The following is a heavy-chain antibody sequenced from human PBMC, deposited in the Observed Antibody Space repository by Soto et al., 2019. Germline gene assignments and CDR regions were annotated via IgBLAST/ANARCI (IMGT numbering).Heavy chain of an antibody. V-gene: IGHV4-34*01. CDR1: GWSFNGYY. Sequence: SETLSLTCAVHGWSFNGYYWTWIRQPPRTGLEWIGEINHSGSTNYNPSLKSRVTISVDTSKNQFSLKLTSATAADTAVYYCARDKITGLFDYWGQGTLVTVSS. J-gene: IGHJ4*02. CDR2: INHSGST. CDR3: ARDKITGLFDY. D-gene: IGHD2-8*02.